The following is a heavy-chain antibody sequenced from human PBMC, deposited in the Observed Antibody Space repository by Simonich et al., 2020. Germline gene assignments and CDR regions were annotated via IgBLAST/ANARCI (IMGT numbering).Heavy chain of an antibody. D-gene: IGHD6-19*01. J-gene: IGHJ4*02. V-gene: IGHV3-33*01. Sequence: QVQLVESGGGVVQPGRSLRLSCAASGYTFSSYGMHWVRQAPGKLCEWVGFLWYYESNKYLADSVKVRFTIASDNSKNTLYLQMNSLRAEDTAVYYCARPLPGIAVAGTPRDFDYWGQGTLVTVSS. CDR3: ARPLPGIAVAGTPRDFDY. CDR1: GYTFSSYG. CDR2: LWYYESNK.